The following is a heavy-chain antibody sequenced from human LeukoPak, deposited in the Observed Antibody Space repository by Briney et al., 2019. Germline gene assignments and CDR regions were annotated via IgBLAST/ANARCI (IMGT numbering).Heavy chain of an antibody. D-gene: IGHD3-10*01. V-gene: IGHV1-69*05. CDR2: IIPMFGAG. CDR3: ARGAGLYYGSGTDPRYLNYMDV. J-gene: IGHJ6*03. Sequence: SVKVSCKTSGGTFSNYAINWVRQAPGQGLEWMGGIIPMFGAGNSAQRFQGRVTMTTDTSTSTAYMELRSLRSDDTAVYYCARGAGLYYGSGTDPRYLNYMDVWGKGTTVTVPS. CDR1: GGTFSNYA.